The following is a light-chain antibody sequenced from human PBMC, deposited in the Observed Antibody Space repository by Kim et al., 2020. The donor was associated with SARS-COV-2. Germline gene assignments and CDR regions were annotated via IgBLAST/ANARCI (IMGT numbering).Light chain of an antibody. Sequence: SSELTQDPAVSVALGQTVRITCQGDSLRSYYTSWYQQKAGQAPVLVIYGKNNRPSGIPDRFSGSRSGNTASLTITGAQAEDEADYYCNSRDNSGNHLLFGGGTKVTVL. J-gene: IGLJ2*01. CDR1: SLRSYY. CDR3: NSRDNSGNHLL. V-gene: IGLV3-19*01. CDR2: GKN.